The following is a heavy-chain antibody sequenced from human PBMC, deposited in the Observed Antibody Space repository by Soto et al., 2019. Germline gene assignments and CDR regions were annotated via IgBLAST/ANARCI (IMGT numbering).Heavy chain of an antibody. CDR2: INAGNGNT. D-gene: IGHD3-3*01. Sequence: ASVKVSCKASGYTFTSYAMHWVRQAPGQRLEWMGWINAGNGNTKYSQKFQGRVTITRDTSASTAYMELSSLRSEDTAVYYCARGVTIFGVVSALGYWGQGTLVTVSS. CDR1: GYTFTSYA. CDR3: ARGVTIFGVVSALGY. J-gene: IGHJ4*02. V-gene: IGHV1-3*01.